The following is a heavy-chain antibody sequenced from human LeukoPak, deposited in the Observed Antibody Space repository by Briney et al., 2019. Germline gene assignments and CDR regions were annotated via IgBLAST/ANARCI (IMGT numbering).Heavy chain of an antibody. Sequence: SETLSLTCTVSGGSISSGNHYWSWFRQPAGKGLEWIGRIYTSGSTNYNPSLKSRVTISVDTSKNQFSLKVSSVTAADTAVYYCAREGIQLLNRFDPWGQGTLVTVSS. CDR1: GGSISSGNHY. J-gene: IGHJ5*02. CDR3: AREGIQLLNRFDP. CDR2: IYTSGST. V-gene: IGHV4-61*02. D-gene: IGHD5-18*01.